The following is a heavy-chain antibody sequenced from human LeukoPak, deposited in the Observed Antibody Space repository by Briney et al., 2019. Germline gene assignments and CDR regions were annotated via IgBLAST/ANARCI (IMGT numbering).Heavy chain of an antibody. CDR1: GYTFTSYY. CDR2: INPSGGST. V-gene: IGHV1-46*01. CDR3: ARDQEELWFGSNWFDP. J-gene: IGHJ5*02. Sequence: VASVKVSCKASGYTFTSYYMHWVRQAPGQGLEWIGIINPSGGSTSYAQKFQGRVTMTRDTSTSTVYMELSSLRSEDTAVYYCARDQEELWFGSNWFDPWGQGTLVTVSS. D-gene: IGHD3-10*01.